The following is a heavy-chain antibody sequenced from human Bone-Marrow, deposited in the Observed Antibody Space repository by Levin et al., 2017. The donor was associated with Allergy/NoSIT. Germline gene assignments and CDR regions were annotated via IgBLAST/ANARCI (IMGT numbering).Heavy chain of an antibody. V-gene: IGHV1-2*02. J-gene: IGHJ6*02. CDR3: ARELSGDPYYFYGMDV. D-gene: IGHD3-16*02. CDR2: INPNSGGT. Sequence: ASVKVSCKASGYTFTGYYMYWVRQAPGQGLEWMGWINPNSGGTNYAQKFQGRVTMTRDTSITTAYMELRRLRSDDTAVYYCARELSGDPYYFYGMDVWGQGTTVTVSS. CDR1: GYTFTGYY.